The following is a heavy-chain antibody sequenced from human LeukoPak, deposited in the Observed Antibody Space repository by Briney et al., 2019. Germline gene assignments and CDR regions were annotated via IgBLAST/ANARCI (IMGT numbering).Heavy chain of an antibody. J-gene: IGHJ2*01. CDR2: ISSSSTYI. D-gene: IGHD6-6*01. CDR1: GFTFSSYS. Sequence: GSLRLSCAASGFTFSSYSMNWVRQAPGKGLEWVSSISSSSTYIYYADSVKGRFTISRDNAKNSLYLQMNSLRAEDTAVYYCARGPSFGGSSRFDLWGRGTLVIVSS. CDR3: ARGPSFGGSSRFDL. V-gene: IGHV3-21*01.